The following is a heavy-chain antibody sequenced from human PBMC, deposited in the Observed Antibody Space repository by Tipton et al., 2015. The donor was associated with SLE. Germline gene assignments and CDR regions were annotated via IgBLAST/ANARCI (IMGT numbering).Heavy chain of an antibody. V-gene: IGHV3-48*01. D-gene: IGHD6-13*01. CDR1: GFTFSTYS. CDR3: ARNPGYTSSSDY. CDR2: ISSSSSNI. J-gene: IGHJ4*02. Sequence: SLRLSCVASGFTFSTYSMNWVRQAPGKGLEWVSYISSSSSNIFYADSVKGRFTISRDNAKNSLYLQMNSLRAEDTAVYYCARNPGYTSSSDYWGQGTLVTVSS.